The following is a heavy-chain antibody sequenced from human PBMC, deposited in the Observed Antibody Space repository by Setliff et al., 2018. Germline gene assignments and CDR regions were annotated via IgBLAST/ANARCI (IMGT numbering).Heavy chain of an antibody. Sequence: GASVKVSCKASGYTFSSYAVNWVRQAPGQGLEWVGWINTNTGNPTYAQGFTGRFVFSLDTSVSTAFVQISSLKAEDTAVYYCARDGGNGVDYWGQGTLVTVSS. CDR3: ARDGGNGVDY. CDR2: INTNTGNP. J-gene: IGHJ4*02. CDR1: GYTFSSYA. D-gene: IGHD3-16*01. V-gene: IGHV7-4-1*02.